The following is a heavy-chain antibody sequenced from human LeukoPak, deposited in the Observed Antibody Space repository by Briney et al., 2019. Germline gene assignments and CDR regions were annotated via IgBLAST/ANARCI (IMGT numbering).Heavy chain of an antibody. J-gene: IGHJ2*01. CDR3: ARDGPSDSDWYFDL. CDR1: GFTFSPYA. V-gene: IGHV3-30*04. CDR2: ISYDGTDK. Sequence: PGGSLRLSCAASGFTFSPYAMYWVRQAPGTGLEWVAVISYDGTDKYYADFVKGRFSISRDNSKNTLYLQMNSLRAEDTAVYYCARDGPSDSDWYFDLWGRGTLVTVSS. D-gene: IGHD2-21*02.